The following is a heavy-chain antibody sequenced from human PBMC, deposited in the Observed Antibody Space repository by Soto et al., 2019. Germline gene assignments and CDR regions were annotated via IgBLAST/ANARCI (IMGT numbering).Heavy chain of an antibody. Sequence: QVQVVESGGGVVQPGRSLRLSCAASGFTFSNYDMHWVRQAPGKGLDWVAVISYDGSIEYYLESVKGRFTMSRDNSENTVYLQMNSLRTEDTAVYFCGRDWVWFGAHPIDNWGQGTLVTVSS. J-gene: IGHJ4*02. CDR3: GRDWVWFGAHPIDN. V-gene: IGHV3-30*03. CDR2: ISYDGSIE. D-gene: IGHD3-10*01. CDR1: GFTFSNYD.